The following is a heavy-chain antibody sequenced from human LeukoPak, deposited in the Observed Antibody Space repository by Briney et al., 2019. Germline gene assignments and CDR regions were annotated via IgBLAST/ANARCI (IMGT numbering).Heavy chain of an antibody. D-gene: IGHD6-19*01. V-gene: IGHV4-4*07. J-gene: IGHJ5*02. CDR1: GGSISSYY. Sequence: SETLSLTCTVSGGSISSYYWSWIRQPAGKGLEWIGRIYTSGSTNYNPSLKSRVTMSVDTSKNQFSLKLSSVTAADTAVYYCARDRVAVAGTNWFDPWGQGTLVTVSS. CDR3: ARDRVAVAGTNWFDP. CDR2: IYTSGST.